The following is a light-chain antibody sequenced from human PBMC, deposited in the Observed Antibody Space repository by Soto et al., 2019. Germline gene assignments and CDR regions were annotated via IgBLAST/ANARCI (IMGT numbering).Light chain of an antibody. V-gene: IGKV1-39*01. J-gene: IGKJ2*01. CDR3: QQSDSTPYT. Sequence: DIQMTQSPSSLSASVGDRVTITCRASQSISNYLNWYQQKPGKAPKFLIYAASSLQSGVPSRFNGSGSGTDFTLTISSLQPEDFATYYCQQSDSTPYTFAQGTNLEIK. CDR2: AAS. CDR1: QSISNY.